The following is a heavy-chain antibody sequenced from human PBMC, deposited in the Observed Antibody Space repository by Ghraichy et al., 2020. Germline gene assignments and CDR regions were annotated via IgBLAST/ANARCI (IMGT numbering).Heavy chain of an antibody. CDR3: ARAPNSGSYQIDY. J-gene: IGHJ4*02. CDR1: GGSISSYY. Sequence: PETLSLTCTVSGGSISSYYWSWIRQPPGKGLEWIGYIYYSGSTNYNPSLESRVTISVDTSKNQFSLKLSSVTAADTAVYYCARAPNSGSYQIDYWGQGTLVTVSS. V-gene: IGHV4-59*01. D-gene: IGHD1-26*01. CDR2: IYYSGST.